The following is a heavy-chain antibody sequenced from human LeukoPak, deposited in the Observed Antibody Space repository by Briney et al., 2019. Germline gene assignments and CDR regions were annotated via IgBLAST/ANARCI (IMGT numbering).Heavy chain of an antibody. D-gene: IGHD3-3*01. V-gene: IGHV3-30*03. CDR1: GFTFSSYG. CDR3: ARDTTAPYYDFWSGYYGRADGMDV. Sequence: XGSLRLSCAASGFTFSSYGMHWVRQAPGKGLEWVAVISYDGSEKYYVDSVKGRFTISRDNAKNSLYLQMNSLRAEDTAVYYCARDTTAPYYDFWSGYYGRADGMDVWGQGTTVTVSS. CDR2: ISYDGSEK. J-gene: IGHJ6*02.